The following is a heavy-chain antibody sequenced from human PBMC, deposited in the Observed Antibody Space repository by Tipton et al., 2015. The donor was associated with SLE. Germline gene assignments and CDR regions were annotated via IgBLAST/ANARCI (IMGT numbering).Heavy chain of an antibody. CDR3: ARMRRGDDFGY. J-gene: IGHJ4*02. Sequence: TLSLTCSVSGASINDEFWSWIRQPPGRGLEWIGFVFNSGSTNFSPSLNSRVSMSMDTSNNQFSLNLRLVTEADTAVYYCARMRRGDDFGYWGQGTLVSFSS. CDR2: VFNSGST. V-gene: IGHV4-59*01. CDR1: GASINDEF.